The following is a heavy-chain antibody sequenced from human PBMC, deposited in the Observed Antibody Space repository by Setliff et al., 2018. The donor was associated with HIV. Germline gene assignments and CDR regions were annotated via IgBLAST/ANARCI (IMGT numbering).Heavy chain of an antibody. Sequence: GGSLRLSCTASGFTFGDYALTWFRQVPGKGLEWVGFISSKTYGGTPEYAASVKGRFTISRDDSKSIAFLQMNSLKTEDTALSFCTWLVASESGWFDPWGQGTLVTVSS. V-gene: IGHV3-49*03. CDR2: ISSKTYGGTP. D-gene: IGHD3-22*01. J-gene: IGHJ5*02. CDR3: TWLVASESGWFDP. CDR1: GFTFGDYA.